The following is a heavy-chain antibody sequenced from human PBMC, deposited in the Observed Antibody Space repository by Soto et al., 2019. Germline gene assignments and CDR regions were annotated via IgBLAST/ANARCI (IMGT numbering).Heavy chain of an antibody. CDR3: ARSMVRGVVYGRWGWFDP. CDR2: INHSGST. J-gene: IGHJ5*02. V-gene: IGHV4-34*01. CDR1: GGSFSGYY. Sequence: PSETLSLTCAVYGGSFSGYYWSWIRQPPGKGLEWIGEINHSGSTNYNPSLKSRVTISVDTSKNQFSLKLSSVTAADTAVYYFARSMVRGVVYGRWGWFDPWGQGTLVTVSS. D-gene: IGHD3-10*01.